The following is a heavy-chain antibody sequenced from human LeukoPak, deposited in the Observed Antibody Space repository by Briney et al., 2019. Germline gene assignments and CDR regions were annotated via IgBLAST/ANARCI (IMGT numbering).Heavy chain of an antibody. CDR1: GGSISSYY. Sequence: PSETLSLTCTVSGGSISSYYWSWIRQPPGKGLEWIGYIYYSGSTNYNPSLKSRVTISVDTSKNQFSLKLSSVTAADTAVYHCARGHYYYDSSGYYSQSYFDYWGQGTLVTVSS. CDR2: IYYSGST. V-gene: IGHV4-59*01. CDR3: ARGHYYYDSSGYYSQSYFDY. D-gene: IGHD3-22*01. J-gene: IGHJ4*02.